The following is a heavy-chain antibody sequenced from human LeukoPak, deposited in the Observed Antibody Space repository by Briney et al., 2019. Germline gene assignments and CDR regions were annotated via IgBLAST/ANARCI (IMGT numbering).Heavy chain of an antibody. Sequence: KPSETLSLTCAVYGGSFSGYYWSWIRQPPGKGLEWIGEINHSGSTNYNPSLKSRVTISVDTSKNQFSLKLSSVTAADTAVYYCARGQFLSPVGYDWNDVVGPGTNFDYWGQGTLVTVSS. CDR1: GGSFSGYY. D-gene: IGHD1-20*01. CDR2: INHSGST. CDR3: ARGQFLSPVGYDWNDVVGPGTNFDY. J-gene: IGHJ4*02. V-gene: IGHV4-34*01.